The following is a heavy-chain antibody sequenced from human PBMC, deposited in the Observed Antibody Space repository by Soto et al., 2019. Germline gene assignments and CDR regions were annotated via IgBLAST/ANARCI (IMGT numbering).Heavy chain of an antibody. V-gene: IGHV4-34*01. Sequence: PSETLSLTCAVYGGSFSGYYWSWIRQPPGKGLEWIGEINHSGSTNHNPSLKSRVTISVDTSKNQFSLKLSSVTAADTAVYYCARSSKYYYDSSGYSRAFDIWGQGTMVTVSS. J-gene: IGHJ3*02. CDR1: GGSFSGYY. CDR3: ARSSKYYYDSSGYSRAFDI. CDR2: INHSGST. D-gene: IGHD3-22*01.